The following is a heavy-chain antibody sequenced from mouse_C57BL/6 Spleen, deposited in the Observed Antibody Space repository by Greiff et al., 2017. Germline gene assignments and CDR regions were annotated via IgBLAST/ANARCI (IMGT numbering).Heavy chain of an antibody. D-gene: IGHD2-4*01. J-gene: IGHJ2*01. CDR1: GFTFSDYG. CDR2: ISSGSSTI. V-gene: IGHV5-17*01. CDR3: ARTMITTGFDY. Sequence: EVQVVESGGVLVKPGGSLKLSCAASGFTFSDYGMHWVRQAPEKGLEWVAYISSGSSTIYYADTVKGRFTISRDNAKNTLFLQMTSLRSEDTAMYYCARTMITTGFDYWGQGTTLTVSS.